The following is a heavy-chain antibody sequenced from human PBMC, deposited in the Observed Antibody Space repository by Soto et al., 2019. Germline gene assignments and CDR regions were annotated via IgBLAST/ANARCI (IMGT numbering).Heavy chain of an antibody. V-gene: IGHV4-59*01. CDR1: GGSINNYY. CDR2: IYYRGSA. Sequence: QVQLQESGPGLVRPSETLSLTCIVSGGSINNYYWSWFRQPPGKGLEWVGSIYYRGSANNNNPSLKSRLTISVDTSKNQFSLKLSSVTAEETAIYYCVRDNHFDLWGQGTLVTVSS. J-gene: IGHJ4*02. CDR3: VRDNHFDL.